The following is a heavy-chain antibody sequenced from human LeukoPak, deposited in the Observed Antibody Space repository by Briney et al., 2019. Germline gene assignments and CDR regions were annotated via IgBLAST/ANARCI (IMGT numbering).Heavy chain of an antibody. CDR1: GGTFSSYG. D-gene: IGHD3-3*01. J-gene: IGHJ6*02. V-gene: IGHV1-18*01. CDR2: ISAYNGNT. CDR3: ARGGGRGYYDFWSGQPAYYYGMDV. Sequence: ASVKVSCKASGGTFSSYGISWVRQAPGQGLEWMGWISAYNGNTNYAQKLQGRVTMTTDTSTSTAYMELRSLRSDDTAVYYCARGGGRGYYDFWSGQPAYYYGMDVWGQGTTVTVSS.